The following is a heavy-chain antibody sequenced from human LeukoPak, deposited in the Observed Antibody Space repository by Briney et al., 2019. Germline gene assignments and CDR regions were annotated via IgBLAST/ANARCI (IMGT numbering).Heavy chain of an antibody. V-gene: IGHV4-34*01. J-gene: IGHJ3*02. Sequence: SETLSLTCAVYGGSFSGYYWSWIRQPPGKGLEWIGEINHSGSTNYNPSLKSRVTISVGTSKNQFSLKLSSVTAADTAVYYCAREEVRGTDAFDIWGQGTMVTVSS. CDR1: GGSFSGYY. D-gene: IGHD3-10*01. CDR2: INHSGST. CDR3: AREEVRGTDAFDI.